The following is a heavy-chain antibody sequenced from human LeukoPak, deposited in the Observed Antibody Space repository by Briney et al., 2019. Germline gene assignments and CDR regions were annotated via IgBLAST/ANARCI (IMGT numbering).Heavy chain of an antibody. CDR2: MNPNSGNT. CDR1: GYTFTSYD. Sequence: ASVKVSCKASGYTFTSYDINWVRQATGQGLEWMGWMNPNSGNTGYAQKFQGRVTMTRNTSISTAYMELSSLRSEDTAVYYCARGSQAAAGTGFDYWGQGTLVTVSS. D-gene: IGHD6-13*01. V-gene: IGHV1-8*01. J-gene: IGHJ4*02. CDR3: ARGSQAAAGTGFDY.